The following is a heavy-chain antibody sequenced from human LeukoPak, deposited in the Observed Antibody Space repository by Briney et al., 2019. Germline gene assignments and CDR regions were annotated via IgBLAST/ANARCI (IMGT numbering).Heavy chain of an antibody. Sequence: PGGSLRLSCAASGLSFSNYAMYWVRQAPGKGLEWVSAIGGTGGNIFYRDSVKGRFTISRDNSKNTLYLHMNSLRAEDTAVYYCARVIMWRYYFDYWGQGTLVTVSS. CDR3: ARVIMWRYYFDY. CDR1: GLSFSNYA. D-gene: IGHD2-21*01. CDR2: IGGTGGNI. V-gene: IGHV3-23*01. J-gene: IGHJ4*02.